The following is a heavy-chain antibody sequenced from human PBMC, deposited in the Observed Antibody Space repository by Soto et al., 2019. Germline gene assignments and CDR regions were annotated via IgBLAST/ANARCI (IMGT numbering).Heavy chain of an antibody. CDR3: ARAAVGYCSGGSCYGFDC. V-gene: IGHV4-31*03. Sequence: SETLSLTCTVSGGSISSGGYYWSWIRQHPGKGLEWIGYIYYSGSTYYNPSLKSRVTISVDTSKNQFSLKLSSVTAADTAVYYCARAAVGYCSGGSCYGFDCWGQGTLVTVSS. J-gene: IGHJ4*02. CDR2: IYYSGST. D-gene: IGHD2-15*01. CDR1: GGSISSGGYY.